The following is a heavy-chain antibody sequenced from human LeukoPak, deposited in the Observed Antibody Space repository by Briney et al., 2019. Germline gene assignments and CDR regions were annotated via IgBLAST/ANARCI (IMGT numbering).Heavy chain of an antibody. CDR3: ARGPAARYFDY. V-gene: IGHV1-69*13. Sequence: SVKVSCKASGGTFISYAISWVRQAPGQGREGMGGIIPIFGTANYAQKFQGRVTIPADESTSTAYMELSSLRSEDTAVYYCARGPAARYFDYWGQGTLVTVSS. CDR1: GGTFISYA. D-gene: IGHD2-2*01. CDR2: IIPIFGTA. J-gene: IGHJ4*02.